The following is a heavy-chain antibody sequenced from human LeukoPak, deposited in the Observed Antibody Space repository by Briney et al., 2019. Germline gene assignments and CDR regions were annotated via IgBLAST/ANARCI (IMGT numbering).Heavy chain of an antibody. CDR1: GDSVIRSDSY. V-gene: IGHV4-39*01. CDR3: ARRRYYDGSGYLE. CDR2: IYYSGRT. J-gene: IGHJ1*01. D-gene: IGHD3-22*01. Sequence: PSETLSLTCSVSGDSVIRSDSYWDWIRQPPGKGLEWIGTIYYSGRTYYSPSLKSRVTMSVDPSNNQFSLNLRSVTAADTALYYCARRRYYDGSGYLEWGQGTLLSVPS.